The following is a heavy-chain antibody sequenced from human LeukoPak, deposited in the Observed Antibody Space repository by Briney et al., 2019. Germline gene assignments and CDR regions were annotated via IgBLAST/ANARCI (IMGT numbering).Heavy chain of an antibody. CDR2: ISWNSGSI. CDR3: AKDLIEPAGRLLDY. J-gene: IGHJ4*02. Sequence: TGGSLRLSCAASGFTFDDYAMHWVRQAPGKGLEWVSGISWNSGSIGYADSVKGRFTISRDNAKNSLYLQMNSLRAEDTALYYCAKDLIEPAGRLLDYWGQGTLVTVSS. V-gene: IGHV3-9*01. CDR1: GFTFDDYA. D-gene: IGHD2/OR15-2a*01.